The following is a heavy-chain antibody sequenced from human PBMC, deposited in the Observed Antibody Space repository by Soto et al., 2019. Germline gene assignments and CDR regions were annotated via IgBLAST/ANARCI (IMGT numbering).Heavy chain of an antibody. CDR1: EPTFSTYN. CDR2: ISSSITTI. D-gene: IGHD6-13*01. V-gene: IGHV3-48*01. Sequence: GSLRLSCTASEPTFSTYNMNWVRQAPGEGLVLILYISSSITTIYYSDFVKGRFTISRDNAKKSVYLQMNSLRAEDTAVYYCARGEAAAGYDYWGQGTLVTVSS. CDR3: ARGEAAAGYDY. J-gene: IGHJ4*02.